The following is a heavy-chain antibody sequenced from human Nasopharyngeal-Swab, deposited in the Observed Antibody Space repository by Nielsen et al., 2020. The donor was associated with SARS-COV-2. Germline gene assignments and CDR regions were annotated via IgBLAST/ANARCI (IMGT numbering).Heavy chain of an antibody. CDR2: IYSGGST. D-gene: IGHD3-16*01. Sequence: GESLKISCAASGFTVSSNYVSWVRQAPGKGLEWVSVIYSGGSTYYADSVKGRFTISRDNSKNTLYLQMNSLRAEDTAVYYCARDRGGYGDYVDYWGQGTLVTVSS. CDR3: ARDRGGYGDYVDY. J-gene: IGHJ4*02. V-gene: IGHV3-66*02. CDR1: GFTVSSNY.